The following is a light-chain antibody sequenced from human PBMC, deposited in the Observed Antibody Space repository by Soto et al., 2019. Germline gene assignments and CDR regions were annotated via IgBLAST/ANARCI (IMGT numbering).Light chain of an antibody. CDR3: QQYGRSPFT. CDR1: QSVSSSY. V-gene: IGKV3-20*01. J-gene: IGKJ3*01. Sequence: EIVLTQSSGTLSLSPGERATLSCRASQSVSSSYLAWYQQKPGQAPRLLIYGASSRATGIPGRFSGSGSGTDFTLTISRLEPEDFAVYYCQQYGRSPFTFGPGTKVYIK. CDR2: GAS.